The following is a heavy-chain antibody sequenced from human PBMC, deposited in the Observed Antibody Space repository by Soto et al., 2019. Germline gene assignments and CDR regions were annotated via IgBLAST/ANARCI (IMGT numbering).Heavy chain of an antibody. V-gene: IGHV1-69*13. CDR3: AGMGSSSFFVSGRFDP. J-gene: IGHJ5*02. CDR2: IIPIFGTA. Sequence: SVKVSCKASAGTFSSYAISWVRQAPGQGLEWMGGIIPIFGTANYAQKFQGRVTITADESTSTAYMELSSLRAEDTAVYYCAGMGSSSFFVSGRFDPWGQGTLVTVSS. CDR1: AGTFSSYA. D-gene: IGHD6-6*01.